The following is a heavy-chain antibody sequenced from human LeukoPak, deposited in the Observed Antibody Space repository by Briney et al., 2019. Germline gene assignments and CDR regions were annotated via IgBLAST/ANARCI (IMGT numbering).Heavy chain of an antibody. Sequence: SQTLSLTCAISGDSVSSNSVTWNWIRQSPSRGLEWQGRTYYRSTWYNDYAVSVRGRITVSPDTSKNQFSLHLNSVTPEDTAVYYCARRLTQYDCFDPWGQGILVTVSS. D-gene: IGHD2-2*01. J-gene: IGHJ5*02. CDR3: ARRLTQYDCFDP. V-gene: IGHV6-1*01. CDR2: TYYRSTWYN. CDR1: GDSVSSNSVT.